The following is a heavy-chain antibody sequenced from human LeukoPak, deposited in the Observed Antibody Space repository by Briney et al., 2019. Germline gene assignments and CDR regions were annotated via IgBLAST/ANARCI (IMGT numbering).Heavy chain of an antibody. V-gene: IGHV3-33*08. Sequence: PGGSLRLSCAASGFTFSSYAMSWVRQAPGKGLEWVAVIWYDGSNKYYADSVKGRFTISRDNSKNTLYLQMNSLRAEDTAVYYCARPLGMARTLYYYGMDAWGQGTTVTVSS. J-gene: IGHJ6*02. CDR2: IWYDGSNK. CDR1: GFTFSSYA. D-gene: IGHD6-13*01. CDR3: ARPLGMARTLYYYGMDA.